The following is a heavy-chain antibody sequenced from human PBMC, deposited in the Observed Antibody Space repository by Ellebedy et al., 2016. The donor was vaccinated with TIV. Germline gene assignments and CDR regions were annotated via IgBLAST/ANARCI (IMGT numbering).Heavy chain of an antibody. D-gene: IGHD1-1*01. CDR2: IIPILGIA. J-gene: IGHJ4*02. V-gene: IGHV1-69*04. CDR3: ARDEGNWNDVGHFDY. CDR1: GGTFSSYA. Sequence: ASVKVSCKASGGTFSSYAISWVRQAPGQGLEWMGRIIPILGIANYAQKFQGRVTITADKSTSTAYMELSSLRSEDTAVYYCARDEGNWNDVGHFDYWGQGTLVTVSS.